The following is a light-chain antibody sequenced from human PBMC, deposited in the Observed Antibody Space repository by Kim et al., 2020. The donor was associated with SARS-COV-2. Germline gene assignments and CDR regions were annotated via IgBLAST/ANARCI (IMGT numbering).Light chain of an antibody. CDR3: APWDDSLNGWV. CDR2: SDN. V-gene: IGLV1-44*01. Sequence: GQGVIISGSGSSSNIGRTAVNWYQQVPGAAPKLLIYSDNKRPSGVPDRFSASKSGTSASLAISGLQSEDEAHYYCAPWDDSLNGWVFGGGTQLTVL. J-gene: IGLJ3*02. CDR1: SSNIGRTA.